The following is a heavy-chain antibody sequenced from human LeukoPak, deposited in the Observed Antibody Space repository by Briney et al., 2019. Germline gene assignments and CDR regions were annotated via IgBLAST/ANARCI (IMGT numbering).Heavy chain of an antibody. CDR1: GFTISSYG. V-gene: IGHV3-15*01. CDR2: IKSKTDGGTI. J-gene: IGHJ4*02. Sequence: GGSLRLSCAASGFTISSYGMSWVRQAPGKGLEWVGRIKSKTDGGTIDYAAPVKGRFTISRDDSKNTLFLQMSRLRTEDTAVYYCTTDEAAGTDYWGQGTLVTVSS. D-gene: IGHD6-13*01. CDR3: TTDEAAGTDY.